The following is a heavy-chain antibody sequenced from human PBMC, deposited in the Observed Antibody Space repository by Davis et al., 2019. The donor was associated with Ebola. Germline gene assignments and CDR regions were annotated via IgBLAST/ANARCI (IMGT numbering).Heavy chain of an antibody. J-gene: IGHJ6*02. CDR1: GFTFRSYW. V-gene: IGHV3-7*03. CDR2: IKEDVSEK. Sequence: PGGSLRLSCAASGFTFRSYWMSWVRQAPGLFLSFVAKIKEDVSEKLEVDSVKGRFTISRDNAKDSLYLQMNSLRAEDTAVYYCARGSRNMDVWGQGTTVTVSS. CDR3: ARGSRNMDV.